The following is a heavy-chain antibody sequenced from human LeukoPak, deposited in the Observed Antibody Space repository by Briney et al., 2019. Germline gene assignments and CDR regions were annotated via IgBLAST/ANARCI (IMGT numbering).Heavy chain of an antibody. CDR2: FDPEDGET. V-gene: IGHV1-24*01. CDR1: GYTLTELS. Sequence: ASVKVSCKVSGYTLTELSMHWVRQAPGKGLEWMGGFDPEDGETIYAQKFQGRVTMTEDTSTDTAYMELSSLRSEDTAVYYCATYGLLLTGYYFDYWGQGTLVTVSS. D-gene: IGHD3-9*01. J-gene: IGHJ4*02. CDR3: ATYGLLLTGYYFDY.